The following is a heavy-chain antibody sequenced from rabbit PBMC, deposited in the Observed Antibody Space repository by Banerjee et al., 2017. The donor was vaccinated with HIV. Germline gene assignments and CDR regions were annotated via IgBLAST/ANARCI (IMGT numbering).Heavy chain of an antibody. D-gene: IGHD8-1*01. V-gene: IGHV1S40*01. CDR3: ARDAGTTYYSGYFNL. Sequence: QSLEESGGDLVKPGASLTLTCTVSGFSFSSNYYMCWVRQAPGKGLEWIACIYAGTGGSTYYANWAKGRFTISKTSSTTVTLQMTSLTAADTATYFCARDAGTTYYSGYFNLWGPGTLVTVS. CDR1: GFSFSSNYY. J-gene: IGHJ4*01. CDR2: IYAGTGGST.